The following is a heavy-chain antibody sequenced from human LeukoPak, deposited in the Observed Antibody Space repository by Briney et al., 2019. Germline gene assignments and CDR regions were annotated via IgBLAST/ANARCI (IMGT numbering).Heavy chain of an antibody. CDR3: AREGKIVMVGASDY. Sequence: GGSLRLSCAASGFTFSSYAMHWVRQAPGKGLERVAVISYDGSNKYYADSVKGRFTISRDNSKNTLYLQMNSLRAENTAVYYCAREGKIVMVGASDYWGQGTLVTVSS. J-gene: IGHJ4*02. D-gene: IGHD1-26*01. CDR2: ISYDGSNK. V-gene: IGHV3-30-3*01. CDR1: GFTFSSYA.